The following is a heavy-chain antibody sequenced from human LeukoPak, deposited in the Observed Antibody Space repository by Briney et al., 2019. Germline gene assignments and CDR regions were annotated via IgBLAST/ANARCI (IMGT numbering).Heavy chain of an antibody. J-gene: IGHJ6*03. CDR3: ARTRDTAMVTSAVDYYYMDV. D-gene: IGHD5-18*01. Sequence: SVKVSCKASGGTFSSYAISWVRQAPGQGLEWMGGIIPIFGTANYAQKFQGRVTITADESTSTAYMELSSLRSEDTAVYYCARTRDTAMVTSAVDYYYMDVWGKGTTVTVSS. V-gene: IGHV1-69*13. CDR2: IIPIFGTA. CDR1: GGTFSSYA.